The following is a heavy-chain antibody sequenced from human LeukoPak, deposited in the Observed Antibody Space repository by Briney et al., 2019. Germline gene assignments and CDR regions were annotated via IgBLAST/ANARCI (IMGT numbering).Heavy chain of an antibody. V-gene: IGHV3-48*04. J-gene: IGHJ4*02. CDR3: ASTFDY. CDR2: ISDDSSSI. Sequence: PGGSLRLSCAASGFTFINYSMNWVRQAPGKGLEWVAYISDDSSSIYYADSVKGRFTVSRDNAKKSVSLQMNSLRAEDTAVYYCASTFDYWGQGTLVTVSS. CDR1: GFTFINYS.